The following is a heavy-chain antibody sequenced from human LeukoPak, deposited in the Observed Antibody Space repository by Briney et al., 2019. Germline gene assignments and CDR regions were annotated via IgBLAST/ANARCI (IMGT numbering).Heavy chain of an antibody. V-gene: IGHV4-59*01. D-gene: IGHD2-2*01. J-gene: IGHJ3*02. CDR3: ARAGNQYQLLVDI. CDR1: GGSISSYY. Sequence: SETLSLTCTVSGGSISSYYWSWIRQPPGKGLGWIGYIYYSGSTNYNPSLKSRVTISVDTSKNQFSLKLSSVTAADTAAYYCARAGNQYQLLVDIWGQGTMVTVSS. CDR2: IYYSGST.